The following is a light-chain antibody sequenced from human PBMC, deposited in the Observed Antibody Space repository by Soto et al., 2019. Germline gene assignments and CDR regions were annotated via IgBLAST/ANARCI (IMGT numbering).Light chain of an antibody. Sequence: DIVLTQSPGTLSLSPGERATLSCRASQAISDNLAWYQHKPGQPPRLLIYGAFTRATGIPARFSGTGSGTEFTLTISSLQSEDLALYYCQQYNDWPLTFGQGTKVDI. CDR2: GAF. J-gene: IGKJ1*01. V-gene: IGKV3-15*01. CDR3: QQYNDWPLT. CDR1: QAISDN.